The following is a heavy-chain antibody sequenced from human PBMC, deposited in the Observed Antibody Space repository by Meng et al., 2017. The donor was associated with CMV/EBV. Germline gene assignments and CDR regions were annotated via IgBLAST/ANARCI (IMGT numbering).Heavy chain of an antibody. Sequence: GESPKTPCAASGFTFSSYSMNWVRQAPGKGLEWVSSISSSSSYIYYADSVKGRFTISRDNAKNSLYLQMNSLRAEDTAVYYCASLVANDAFDIWGQGTMVTVSS. V-gene: IGHV3-21*01. J-gene: IGHJ3*02. CDR1: GFTFSSYS. CDR3: ASLVANDAFDI. CDR2: ISSSSSYI.